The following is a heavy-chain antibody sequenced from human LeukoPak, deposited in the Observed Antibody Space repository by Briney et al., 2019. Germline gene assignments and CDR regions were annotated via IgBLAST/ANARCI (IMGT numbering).Heavy chain of an antibody. CDR3: AKDQISGSYYPFDY. CDR1: GFTFNSYG. V-gene: IGHV3-30*18. D-gene: IGHD1-26*01. Sequence: GGSLRLSCAASGFTFNSYGMHWVRQAPGKGLEWVAVISYDGSNKYYADSVKGRFTISRDNSKNTLYLQMNSLRAEDTAVYYCAKDQISGSYYPFDYWGQGTLVTVSS. CDR2: ISYDGSNK. J-gene: IGHJ4*02.